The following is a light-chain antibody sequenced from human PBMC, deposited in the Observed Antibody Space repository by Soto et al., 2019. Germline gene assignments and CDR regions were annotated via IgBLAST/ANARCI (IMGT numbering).Light chain of an antibody. CDR3: QQYNNWWT. CDR2: GAS. Sequence: ETLMTQSPATLSVYPGERATLSCRASQSVNNNLAWYQQKLGQAPRVLIYGASTRATGIPARFTGSGSGTEFILTISSLQSEDFAVYYCQQYNNWWTFGQGTKVDIK. V-gene: IGKV3-15*01. CDR1: QSVNNN. J-gene: IGKJ1*01.